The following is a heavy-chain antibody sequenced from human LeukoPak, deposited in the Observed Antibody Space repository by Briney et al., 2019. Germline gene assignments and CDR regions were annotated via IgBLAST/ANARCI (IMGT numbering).Heavy chain of an antibody. CDR1: GYTFTGYY. CDR3: ARSSMIVVGDPDY. Sequence: ASVKVSCKASGYTFTGYYMHWVRQAPGQGLEWMGWISAYNGNTNYAQKLQGRVTMTTDTSTSTAYMELRSLRSDDTAVYYCARSSMIVVGDPDYWGQGTLVTVSS. CDR2: ISAYNGNT. J-gene: IGHJ4*02. V-gene: IGHV1-18*04. D-gene: IGHD3-22*01.